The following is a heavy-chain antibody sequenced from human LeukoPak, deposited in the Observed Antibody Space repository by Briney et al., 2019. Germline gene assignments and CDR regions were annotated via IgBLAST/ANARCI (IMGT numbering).Heavy chain of an antibody. J-gene: IGHJ4*02. CDR1: GFTFSSYA. V-gene: IGHV3-30-3*01. D-gene: IGHD3-16*01. Sequence: GGSLRLSCAASGFTFSSYAMHWVRQVPGKGLEWVAVISYDGSNKYYADSVKGRFTISRDNSKNTLYLQMNSLRAEDTAVYYCARDIVRGDPEYAFDYWGQGTLVTVSS. CDR2: ISYDGSNK. CDR3: ARDIVRGDPEYAFDY.